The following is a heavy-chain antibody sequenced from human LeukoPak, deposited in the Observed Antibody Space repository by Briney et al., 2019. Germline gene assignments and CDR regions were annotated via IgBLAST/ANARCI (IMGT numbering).Heavy chain of an antibody. CDR3: ARESAVTIFGVVIGPSDY. D-gene: IGHD3-3*01. Sequence: ASVKVSCKASGYTLTSYGISWVRQAPGQGLEWMGWISAYNGNTNYAQKLQGRVTMTTDTSTSTAYMELRSLRSDDTAVYYCARESAVTIFGVVIGPSDYWGQGTLATVSS. CDR1: GYTLTSYG. V-gene: IGHV1-18*01. J-gene: IGHJ4*02. CDR2: ISAYNGNT.